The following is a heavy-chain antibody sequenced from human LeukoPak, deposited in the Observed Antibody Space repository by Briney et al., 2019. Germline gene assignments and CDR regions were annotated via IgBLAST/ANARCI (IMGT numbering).Heavy chain of an antibody. CDR2: IYPGDSDT. CDR1: GYNFTNYW. J-gene: IGHJ4*02. D-gene: IGHD3-22*01. CDR3: ARGYYYDSSGYCLGY. V-gene: IGHV5-51*01. Sequence: GESLKISCKGSGYNFTNYWIGWVRQMPGKGLEWMGIIYPGDSDTRYSPSFQGQVTISADKSISTAYLQWSSLKASDTAMYYCARGYYYDSSGYCLGYWGQGTLVTVSS.